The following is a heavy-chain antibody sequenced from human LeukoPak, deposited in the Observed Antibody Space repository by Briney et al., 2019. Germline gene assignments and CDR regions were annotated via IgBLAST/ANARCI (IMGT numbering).Heavy chain of an antibody. V-gene: IGHV4-59*08. J-gene: IGHJ5*01. CDR2: IYYSGST. D-gene: IGHD3-9*01. CDR3: ARLSNYDILTGNSWFDS. Sequence: PSETLSLTCTVSGGSISSYYWTWNRQPPGKALEWIGYIYYSGSTNYNPSLKSRATISVDRSKTQFFLKLRSVAAADTAVYYCARLSNYDILTGNSWFDSWGQGTLVTVSS. CDR1: GGSISSYY.